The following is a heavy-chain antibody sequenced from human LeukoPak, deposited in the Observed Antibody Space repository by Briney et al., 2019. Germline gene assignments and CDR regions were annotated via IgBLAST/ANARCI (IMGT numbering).Heavy chain of an antibody. CDR3: ARDQSYCSSTSCLEVFDY. CDR2: ISSSSSYI. V-gene: IGHV3-21*01. Sequence: GGSLRLSCAASGFTFSSYSMNWVRQAPGKGLEWVSSISSSSSYIYYADSVKGRFTIPRDNAKNSLYLQMNSLRAEDTAVYYCARDQSYCSSTSCLEVFDYWGQGTLVTVSS. CDR1: GFTFSSYS. J-gene: IGHJ4*02. D-gene: IGHD2-2*01.